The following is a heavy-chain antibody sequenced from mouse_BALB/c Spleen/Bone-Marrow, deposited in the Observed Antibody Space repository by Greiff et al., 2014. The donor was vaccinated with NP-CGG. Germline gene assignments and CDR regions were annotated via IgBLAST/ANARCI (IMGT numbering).Heavy chain of an antibody. CDR3: ARGELPYYFDY. J-gene: IGHJ2*01. Sequence: QVQLQQSGPELVKPGASVKMSCKASGYTFTSYYIHWVKQRPGQGLEWIGWIYPGDGSTKYNEKFKGKTTLTADKSSSTAYVLLSSLTSEDSAIYFCARGELPYYFDYWGQGTTLTVSS. CDR2: IYPGDGST. V-gene: IGHV1S56*01. CDR1: GYTFTSYY.